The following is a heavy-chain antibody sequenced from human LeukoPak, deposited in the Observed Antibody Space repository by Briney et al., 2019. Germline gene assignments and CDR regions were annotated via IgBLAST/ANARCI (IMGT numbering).Heavy chain of an antibody. CDR3: AIRPERPSGIDH. J-gene: IGHJ4*02. V-gene: IGHV1-8*01. D-gene: IGHD1-1*01. CDR2: MNPKSWNT. Sequence: ASVKVSFKGSGYTFTRYDINGVRQASGRGPEGMGWMNPKSWNTGHAQKFQGRLTMTRNTSISTAYMELNSLISDDAAMYYCAIRPERPSGIDHWGQGSLVTVSS. CDR1: GYTFTRYD.